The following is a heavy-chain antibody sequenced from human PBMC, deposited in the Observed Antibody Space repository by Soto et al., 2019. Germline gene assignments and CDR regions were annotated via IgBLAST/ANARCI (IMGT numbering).Heavy chain of an antibody. CDR3: SRENWFQDY. CDR2: ISSNSAYI. D-gene: IGHD3-10*01. V-gene: IGHV3-21*04. J-gene: IGHJ4*02. Sequence: GGSLRLSCAASGFTFRSFTMNWVRQAPGKGLEWVSTISSNSAYIYYTDALRGRFTISRDNAKNSLHLQMNSLRAGDTALYYCSRENWFQDYWGQGALVTVSS. CDR1: GFTFRSFT.